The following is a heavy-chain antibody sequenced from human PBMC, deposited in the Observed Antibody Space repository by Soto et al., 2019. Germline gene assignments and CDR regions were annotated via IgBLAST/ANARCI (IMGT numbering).Heavy chain of an antibody. D-gene: IGHD6-13*01. CDR3: ARVSWFYYYYGMDV. Sequence: PSETLSLTCAVYGGSFSGYYWSWIRQPPGKGLEWIGEINHSGSTNYNPSLKSRVTISVDTSKNQFSLKLSSVTAADTAVYYCARVSWFYYYYGMDVWGQGTTVT. J-gene: IGHJ6*02. V-gene: IGHV4-34*01. CDR1: GGSFSGYY. CDR2: INHSGST.